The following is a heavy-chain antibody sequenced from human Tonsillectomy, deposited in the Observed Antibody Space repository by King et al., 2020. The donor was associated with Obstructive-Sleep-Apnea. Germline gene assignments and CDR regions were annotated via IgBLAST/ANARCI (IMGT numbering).Heavy chain of an antibody. J-gene: IGHJ4*02. CDR2: ISGSGTST. CDR3: AKETSGATPFYY. V-gene: IGHV3-23*04. Sequence: VQLVESGGGLVQPGGSLRLSCAASGFTFSSYAMSWVRQAPGKGLEWVSTISGSGTSTYYADSVKGRFTISRANSKNTLSLQMNSLRAEDTAIYYCAKETSGATPFYYWGQGILVTVSS. CDR1: GFTFSSYA. D-gene: IGHD2-15*01.